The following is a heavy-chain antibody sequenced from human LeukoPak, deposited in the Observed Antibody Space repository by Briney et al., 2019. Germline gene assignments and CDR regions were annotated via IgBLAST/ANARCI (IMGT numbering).Heavy chain of an antibody. J-gene: IGHJ5*02. Sequence: GGSLRLSCAASGFTFSSYEMNWVRQAPGHGLEWVSYISGSGSNTHYADSLKGRLTNSSDNHKNSLYLPMHSLRAEDTAIYYRARDRGGSYRWFDPWGEGTLVTHSS. CDR3: ARDRGGSYRWFDP. CDR1: GFTFSSYE. D-gene: IGHD6-19*01. CDR2: ISGSGSNT. V-gene: IGHV3-48*03.